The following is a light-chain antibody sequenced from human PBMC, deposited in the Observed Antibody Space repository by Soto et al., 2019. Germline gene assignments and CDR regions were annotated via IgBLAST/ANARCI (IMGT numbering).Light chain of an antibody. CDR3: QQSGRP. Sequence: DVVMAQSPLSLPVTLGQPASISCMSNQSLGYGDGNTYLSWMQQRPGQSPRRLIYQVSKRDSGVPGRFSGSGSGTDFTLTISRLEPEDSAVYYCQQSGRPFGQGTKVDIK. CDR1: QSLGYGDGNTY. J-gene: IGKJ1*01. V-gene: IGKV2-30*01. CDR2: QVS.